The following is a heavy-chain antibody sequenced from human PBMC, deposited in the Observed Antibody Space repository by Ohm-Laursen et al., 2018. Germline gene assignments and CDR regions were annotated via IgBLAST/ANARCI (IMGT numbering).Heavy chain of an antibody. Sequence: SDTLSLTCTVSGGSISIYYWNWIRQSPGKGLEWIGNIHYSGSTNYNPSLKGRLTISVDTSMNQFSLQLSSVTAADTAVYYCAREGSSSWGYFDYWGQGTLVTVSS. CDR2: IHYSGST. CDR3: AREGSSSWGYFDY. V-gene: IGHV4-59*01. CDR1: GGSISIYY. D-gene: IGHD6-13*01. J-gene: IGHJ4*02.